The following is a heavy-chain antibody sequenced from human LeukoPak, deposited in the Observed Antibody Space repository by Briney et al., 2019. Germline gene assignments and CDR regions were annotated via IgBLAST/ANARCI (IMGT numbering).Heavy chain of an antibody. CDR1: GGTFSSYA. CDR2: IIPIFGTA. V-gene: IGHV1-69*05. Sequence: SVKVSCKASGGTFSSYAISWVRQAPGQGLEWMGGIIPIFGTANYAQKFQGRVTITTDESTSTAYMELSSLRCEDTAVYNCARTNYVTSWGENYYLYYYMDVWGKGTTVTVSS. D-gene: IGHD3-10*02. CDR3: ARTNYVTSWGENYYLYYYMDV. J-gene: IGHJ6*03.